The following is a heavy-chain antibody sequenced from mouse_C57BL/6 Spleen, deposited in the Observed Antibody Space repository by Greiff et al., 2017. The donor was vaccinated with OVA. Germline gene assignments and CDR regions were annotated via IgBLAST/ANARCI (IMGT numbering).Heavy chain of an antibody. CDR1: GFSLTSYG. CDR3: AIAVVAGAMDY. D-gene: IGHD1-1*02. Sequence: QVQLKESGPGLVQPSQSLSITCTVSGFSLTSYGVHWVRQSPGKGLEWLGVIWRGGSTDYNAAFMSSLSITKDNPKTQAFFKMSSLQDDDAAIYYCAIAVVAGAMDYWGQGTSVTVSS. V-gene: IGHV2-5*01. J-gene: IGHJ4*01. CDR2: IWRGGST.